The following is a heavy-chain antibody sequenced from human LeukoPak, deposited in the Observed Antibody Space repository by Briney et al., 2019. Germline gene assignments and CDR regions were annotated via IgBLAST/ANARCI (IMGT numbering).Heavy chain of an antibody. J-gene: IGHJ4*02. Sequence: SETLSLTCAVYGGSFSGYYWSWIRQPPGKGLEWIGEINHSGSTNYNPSLKSRVTISVDTSKNQFSLKLSSVTAVDTAVYYCARVMGLGGATYYWGQGTLVTVSS. CDR2: INHSGST. V-gene: IGHV4-34*01. CDR1: GGSFSGYY. CDR3: ARVMGLGGATYY. D-gene: IGHD1-26*01.